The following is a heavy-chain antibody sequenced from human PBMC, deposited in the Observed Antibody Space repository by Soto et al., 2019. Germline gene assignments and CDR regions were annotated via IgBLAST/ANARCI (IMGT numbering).Heavy chain of an antibody. D-gene: IGHD3-16*01. J-gene: IGHJ4*02. CDR2: IYPGDSDA. CDR3: ARQAHEGSGDGWGFDT. Sequence: EVQLEQSGAEVKKPGDSLKLSCRGTGYKFTNYWIGWVRQVPGKGLEWMGIIYPGDSDARYTSSFEGRVTFSVDESSDTAYVQWRGLRVSDTGIYYCARQAHEGSGDGWGFDTWGQGALVTVS. V-gene: IGHV5-51*01. CDR1: GYKFTNYW.